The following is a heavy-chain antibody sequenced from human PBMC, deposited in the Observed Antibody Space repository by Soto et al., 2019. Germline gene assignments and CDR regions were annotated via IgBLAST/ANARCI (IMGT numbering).Heavy chain of an antibody. CDR2: ISGSGGST. CDR1: GFTFSSYA. J-gene: IGHJ4*02. Sequence: HPGGSLRLSCAASGFTFSSYAMSWVRQAPGKGLEWVSAISGSGGSTYYADSVKGRFTISRDNSKNTLYLQMNSLRAEDTAVYYCAKEYLTHYYDSSGSPGYWGQGTLVTVSS. CDR3: AKEYLTHYYDSSGSPGY. D-gene: IGHD3-22*01. V-gene: IGHV3-23*01.